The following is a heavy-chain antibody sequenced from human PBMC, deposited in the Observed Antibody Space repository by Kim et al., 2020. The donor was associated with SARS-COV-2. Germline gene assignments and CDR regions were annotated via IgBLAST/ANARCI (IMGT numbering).Heavy chain of an antibody. D-gene: IGHD3-3*01. CDR2: INHSGST. V-gene: IGHV4-34*01. Sequence: SETLSLTCAVYGGSFSGYYWSWIRQPPGKWLEWIGEINHSGSTNYNPSLKSRVTISVDTSKNQFSLKLSSVTAADTAVYYCAAAYYDFWSQGTLVTVSS. J-gene: IGHJ4*02. CDR1: GGSFSGYY. CDR3: AAAYYDF.